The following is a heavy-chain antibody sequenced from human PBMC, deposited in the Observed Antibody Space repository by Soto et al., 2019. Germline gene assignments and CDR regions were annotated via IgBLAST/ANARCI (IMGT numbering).Heavy chain of an antibody. Sequence: ASVKVSCKASGYTFTSYYMHWVRQAPGQGLEWMGIINPSGGSTSYAQKFQGRVTMTRDTSTSTVYMELSSLRSEDTAVYYCARDLVQSVVVMLGYGMDVWGQGTTVTVS. D-gene: IGHD2-2*01. CDR3: ARDLVQSVVVMLGYGMDV. CDR1: GYTFTSYY. CDR2: INPSGGST. V-gene: IGHV1-46*01. J-gene: IGHJ6*02.